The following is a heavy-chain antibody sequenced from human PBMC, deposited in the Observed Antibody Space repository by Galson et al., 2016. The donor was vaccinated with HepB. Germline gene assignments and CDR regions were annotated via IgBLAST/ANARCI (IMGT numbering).Heavy chain of an antibody. Sequence: SVKVSCKASGYTFYNYGITWVRQAPGQGLEWMGRIHTNSGGTNYAQKFQGGVTMTRERSTSTVYMELSSLRSDDTAVYYCARGSIAARSHFEYWGQGTLVTVSS. J-gene: IGHJ4*02. CDR3: ARGSIAARSHFEY. V-gene: IGHV1-2*06. CDR2: IHTNSGGT. CDR1: GYTFYNYG. D-gene: IGHD6-6*01.